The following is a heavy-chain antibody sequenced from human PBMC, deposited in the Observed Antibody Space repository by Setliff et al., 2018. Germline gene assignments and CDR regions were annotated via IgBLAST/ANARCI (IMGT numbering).Heavy chain of an antibody. CDR1: GYSFTSYW. J-gene: IGHJ3*02. D-gene: IGHD5-12*01. V-gene: IGHV5-51*01. CDR3: ATNGYSGYDHAFDI. Sequence: GESLKISCKGSGYSFTSYWIGWVRQMPGKGLEWMGIIYPGDSETKYSPSFQGQVTISADQSTTTAHLQWSSLKASDTATYYCATNGYSGYDHAFDIWGQGTLVTVSS. CDR2: IYPGDSET.